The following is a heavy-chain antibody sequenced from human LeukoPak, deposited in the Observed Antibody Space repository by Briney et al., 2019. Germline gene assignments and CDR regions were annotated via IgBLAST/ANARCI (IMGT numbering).Heavy chain of an antibody. CDR3: AKPGLWFGELFKRPFDY. CDR2: ISGSGGST. CDR1: GFTFSSYA. Sequence: GGSLRLSCAASGFTFSSYAMSWVRQAPGKGLEWVSAISGSGGSTYYADSVKGRFTISRDNSKNTLYLQMNSLRAEDTAVYYCAKPGLWFGELFKRPFDYWGQGTLVTVSS. D-gene: IGHD3-10*01. V-gene: IGHV3-23*01. J-gene: IGHJ4*02.